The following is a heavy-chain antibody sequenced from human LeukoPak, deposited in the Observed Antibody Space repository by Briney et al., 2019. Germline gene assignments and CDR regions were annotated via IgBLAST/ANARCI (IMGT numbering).Heavy chain of an antibody. CDR3: VKDQYTSGWTLLYGMDV. Sequence: PGVSLRLSCSASGFTFSTYAIHWVRQAPGKGLEYVSGISTNGGSTYYADSVKGRFTISRDNSKNTLYLQMSSLRTEDTAIYYCVKDQYTSGWTLLYGMDVWGQGTTVTVSS. CDR1: GFTFSTYA. CDR2: ISTNGGST. V-gene: IGHV3-64D*06. J-gene: IGHJ6*02. D-gene: IGHD6-19*01.